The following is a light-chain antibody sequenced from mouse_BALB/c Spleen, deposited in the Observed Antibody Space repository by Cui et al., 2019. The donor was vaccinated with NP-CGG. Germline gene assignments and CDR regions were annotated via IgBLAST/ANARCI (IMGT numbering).Light chain of an antibody. Sequence: QAVVTQESALTTSPGEIVTLTCRSSTGAVTTSNYANCVQEKPDHLFTGLIGGTNNRAPVVPARFSGSMVGDKAALTIAGAQTEDEAIYFCALWYSNHWVFGGGTKLTVL. J-gene: IGLJ1*01. V-gene: IGLV1*01. CDR1: TGAVTTSNY. CDR3: ALWYSNHWV. CDR2: GTN.